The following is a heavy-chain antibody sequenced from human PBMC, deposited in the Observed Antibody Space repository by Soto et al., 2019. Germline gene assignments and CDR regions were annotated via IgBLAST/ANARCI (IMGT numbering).Heavy chain of an antibody. CDR1: GFTFSSYS. Sequence: GGSLRLSCAASGFTFSSYSMNWVRQAPGKGLEWVSYISSSSSTIYYADSVKGRFTISRDNAKNSLYLQMNSLRDEDTAVYYCARDDIVLMVYARWYYGMDVWGQGTTVTVSS. D-gene: IGHD2-8*01. V-gene: IGHV3-48*02. CDR3: ARDDIVLMVYARWYYGMDV. CDR2: ISSSSSTI. J-gene: IGHJ6*02.